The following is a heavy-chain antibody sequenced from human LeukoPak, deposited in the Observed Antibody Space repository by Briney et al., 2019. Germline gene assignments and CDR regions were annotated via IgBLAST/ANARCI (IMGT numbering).Heavy chain of an antibody. J-gene: IGHJ4*02. CDR3: ARGRGGGSGWFDY. D-gene: IGHD6-19*01. V-gene: IGHV4-59*01. CDR1: GGSISSYY. Sequence: SETLSLTCTVSGGSISSYYWSWIRQPPGKGLGWIGYIYYSGSTNYNPSLKSRVTISVDTSKNQFSLKLSSVTAADTAVYYCARGRGGGSGWFDYWGQGTLVTVSS. CDR2: IYYSGST.